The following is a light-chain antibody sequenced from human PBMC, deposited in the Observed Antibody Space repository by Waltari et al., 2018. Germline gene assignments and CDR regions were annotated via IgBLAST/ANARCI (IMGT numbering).Light chain of an antibody. V-gene: IGLV1-36*01. CDR3: AAWDDSLNGRV. Sequence: VLTRPPPAHAAHRHVVTVPCFVRGTTFDAPALPWYHQVPGKAPKLLIYHDDLLPSGVSDRFSASKSGTSASLAISGLQSEDEADYYCAAWDDSLNGRVFGGGTKLTVL. CDR2: HDD. CDR1: GTTFDAPA. J-gene: IGLJ3*02.